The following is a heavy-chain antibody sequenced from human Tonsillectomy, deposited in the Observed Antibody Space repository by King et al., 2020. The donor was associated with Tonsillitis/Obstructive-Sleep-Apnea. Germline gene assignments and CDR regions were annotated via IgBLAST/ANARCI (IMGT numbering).Heavy chain of an antibody. CDR1: GFTFGDYA. Sequence: VQLVESGGGLVQPGRSLRLSCTASGFTFGDYAMSCVRQAPGKGLEGVGFIRSKAYGGTTEYAASVKGRFTISRDDSKSIAYLQMNSLKTEDTAVYYCTRGFGGYYYYGMDVWGQGTTVTVSS. J-gene: IGHJ6*02. CDR2: IRSKAYGGTT. D-gene: IGHD3-16*01. CDR3: TRGFGGYYYYGMDV. V-gene: IGHV3-49*04.